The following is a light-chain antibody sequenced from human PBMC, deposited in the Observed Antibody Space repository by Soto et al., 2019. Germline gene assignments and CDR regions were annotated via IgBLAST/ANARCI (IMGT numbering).Light chain of an antibody. V-gene: IGLV1-40*01. CDR2: GGN. CDR1: SSNIGAPYD. CDR3: QSYDMSLNNYV. Sequence: SALTQRPSGSVAPVDTDTIYCPGTSSNIGAPYDVHWYQHLPGTAPKLLIYGGNNRPSGVPDRFSGSRSGTSASLDITGLQAEDEAAYFCQSYDMSLNNYVFGTGTKVTVL. J-gene: IGLJ1*01.